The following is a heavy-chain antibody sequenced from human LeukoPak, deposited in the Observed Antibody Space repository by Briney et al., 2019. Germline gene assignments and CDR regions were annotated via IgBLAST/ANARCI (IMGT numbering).Heavy chain of an antibody. D-gene: IGHD5-18*01. J-gene: IGHJ5*02. CDR2: INPNSGGT. CDR3: ARGVWGYSYGSDSNWFDP. CDR1: GYTFTGYY. V-gene: IGHV1-2*02. Sequence: ASVKVSCKASGYTFTGYYMHWVRQAPGQGLEWMGWINPNSGGTNYAQKFQGRVTMTRDTSISTAYMELSRLRSDDTAVYCCARGVWGYSYGSDSNWFDPWGQGTLVTVSS.